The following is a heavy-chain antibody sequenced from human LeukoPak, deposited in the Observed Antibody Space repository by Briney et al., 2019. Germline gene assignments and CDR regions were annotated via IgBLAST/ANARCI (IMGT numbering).Heavy chain of an antibody. Sequence: QPGVSLRLSCAASGFTFSSYSRNWVRQAPGKGLEWVSYISSSSSTIYYADSVKGRFTISRDNAKNSLYLQMNSLRAEDTAVYYCAGDSSGPWNWGQGTLVTVSS. CDR2: ISSSSSTI. CDR1: GFTFSSYS. D-gene: IGHD6-19*01. CDR3: AGDSSGPWN. J-gene: IGHJ4*02. V-gene: IGHV3-48*01.